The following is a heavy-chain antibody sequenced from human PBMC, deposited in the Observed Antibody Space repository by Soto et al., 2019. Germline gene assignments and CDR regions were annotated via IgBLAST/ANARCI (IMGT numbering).Heavy chain of an antibody. CDR2: MNPNSGNT. CDR1: GYTFTCYD. V-gene: IGHV1-8*01. D-gene: IGHD1-26*01. J-gene: IGHJ4*02. CDR3: ARVKGGNFDY. Sequence: APVKVSCKASGYTFTCYDINWARQATGQGLEWMGWMNPNSGNTGYAQKFQGRVTMTRDTSTSTVYMELSSLRSEDTAVYYCARVKGGNFDYWGQGTLVTVSS.